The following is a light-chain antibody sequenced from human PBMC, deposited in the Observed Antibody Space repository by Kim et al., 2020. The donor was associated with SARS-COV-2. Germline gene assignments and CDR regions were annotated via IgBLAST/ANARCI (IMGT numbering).Light chain of an antibody. CDR2: AAS. J-gene: IGKJ5*01. Sequence: DIQMTQSPSSLSASEGDRVTITCRASQTISNFVNWYQQIPGKAPKLLIFAASNLQSGVPSRFSGSGSGTDFTLTISSLQPEDSATYYCQQSYNTLITFGQGTRLEIK. CDR1: QTISNF. CDR3: QQSYNTLIT. V-gene: IGKV1-39*01.